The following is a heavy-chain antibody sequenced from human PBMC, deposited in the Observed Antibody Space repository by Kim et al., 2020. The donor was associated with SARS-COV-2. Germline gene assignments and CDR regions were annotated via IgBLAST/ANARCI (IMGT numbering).Heavy chain of an antibody. CDR1: GGSISSGGYY. Sequence: SETLSLTCTVSGGSISSGGYYWSWIRQHPGKGLEWIGYIYYSGSTYYNPSLKSRVTISVDTSKNQFSLKLSSVTAADTAVYYCARANLGIATYFQHWGQGTLVTVSS. J-gene: IGHJ1*01. D-gene: IGHD6-13*01. CDR3: ARANLGIATYFQH. CDR2: IYYSGST. V-gene: IGHV4-31*03.